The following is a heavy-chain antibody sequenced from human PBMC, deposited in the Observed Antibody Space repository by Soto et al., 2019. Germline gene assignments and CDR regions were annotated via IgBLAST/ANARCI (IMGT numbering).Heavy chain of an antibody. D-gene: IGHD5-12*01. J-gene: IGHJ4*02. V-gene: IGHV4-59*01. Sequence: QVQLQESGPGLVKPSETLSLTCTVSGGSISSYYWSWIRQPPGKGLQWIGYIYYSGSTNYNPSLESRVTISVDTSKNQFSLKLSSVTAADTAVYYCARAVDGYNQGLYFDYWGQGTLVTVSS. CDR3: ARAVDGYNQGLYFDY. CDR1: GGSISSYY. CDR2: IYYSGST.